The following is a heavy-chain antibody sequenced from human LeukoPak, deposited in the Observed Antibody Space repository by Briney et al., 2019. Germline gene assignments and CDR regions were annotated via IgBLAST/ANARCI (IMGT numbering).Heavy chain of an antibody. D-gene: IGHD6-19*01. V-gene: IGHV3-20*04. J-gene: IGHJ4*02. CDR2: INWNGGST. CDR3: ARPRDGTTGWYGLDY. CDR1: GFTFDDYG. Sequence: GGSLRLSCAASGFTFDDYGMSWVRQAPGKGLEWVSGINWNGGSTGYADSVKGRFTISRDNAKNSLYLQMNSLRADDTAVYYCARPRDGTTGWYGLDYRGQGTLVTVSS.